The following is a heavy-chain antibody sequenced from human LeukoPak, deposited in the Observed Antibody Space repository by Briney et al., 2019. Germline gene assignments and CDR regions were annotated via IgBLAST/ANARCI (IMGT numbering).Heavy chain of an antibody. Sequence: SETLSLTCNVSGGSISGYYWSWIRQPAGKGLEWIGRFYTSGNTNYNPSLKSRVNMSVDMSKNQFSLKLSSVTAADTAVYYCAREGIAAGGRGLEYWGQGTLVTVSS. CDR1: GGSISGYY. CDR2: FYTSGNT. D-gene: IGHD6-13*01. J-gene: IGHJ4*02. V-gene: IGHV4-4*07. CDR3: AREGIAAGGRGLEY.